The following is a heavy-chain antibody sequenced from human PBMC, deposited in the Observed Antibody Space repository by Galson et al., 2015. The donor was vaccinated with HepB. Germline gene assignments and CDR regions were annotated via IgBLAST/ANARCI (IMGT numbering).Heavy chain of an antibody. Sequence: SLRLSCAASGFTLTSYWMHWVRQVPGKGLVWVSRINSDGTSISCADSVKGRFTISRDNAKNTLYLQMNSLRAEDTAVYYCARVRVATGGVDYWGQGTLVTVSS. J-gene: IGHJ4*02. CDR1: GFTLTSYW. D-gene: IGHD5-12*01. CDR2: INSDGTSI. CDR3: ARVRVATGGVDY. V-gene: IGHV3-74*01.